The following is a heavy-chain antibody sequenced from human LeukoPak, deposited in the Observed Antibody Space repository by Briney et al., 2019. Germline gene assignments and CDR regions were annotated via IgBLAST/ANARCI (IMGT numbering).Heavy chain of an antibody. J-gene: IGHJ4*02. Sequence: GRSLRLSCAASGFTFSSYAMHWVRQAPGKGLEWVAVISYDGSNKYYADSVKGRFTISRDNSKNTLYLQMNSLRAEDTAVYYCARDTGDYWGQGTLVTVSS. CDR3: ARDTGDY. CDR1: GFTFSSYA. D-gene: IGHD3-10*01. CDR2: ISYDGSNK. V-gene: IGHV3-30*01.